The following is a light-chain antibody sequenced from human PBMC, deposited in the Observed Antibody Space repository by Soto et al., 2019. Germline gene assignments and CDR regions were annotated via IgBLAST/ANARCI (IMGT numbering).Light chain of an antibody. CDR3: QQYDGSPRT. J-gene: IGKJ1*01. CDR1: QSVSSTY. V-gene: IGKV3-20*01. Sequence: EIVVTESPATLSVSPWERATLSCRASQSVSSTYLAWYQQKPGQAPRLLIYGASSRATGIPDRFSGSGSGTDFTLTISRLEPEDFAVYYCQQYDGSPRTFGQGTKVDIK. CDR2: GAS.